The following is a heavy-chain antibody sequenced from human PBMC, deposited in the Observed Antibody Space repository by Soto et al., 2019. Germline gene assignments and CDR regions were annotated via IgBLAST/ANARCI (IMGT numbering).Heavy chain of an antibody. CDR3: AKDTSSSPYYMDV. Sequence: EVQVLESGGGSVQPGGSRRLSGAAAGFTFSSFAMSWVRHAPGKGLEWVSEIAGSTGPTYYADSVKGRFIISRDNSKNTVHLQMNSLRVEDTAVYYCAKDTSSSPYYMDVWGKGTTVTVSS. V-gene: IGHV3-23*01. J-gene: IGHJ6*03. D-gene: IGHD2-2*01. CDR2: IAGSTGPT. CDR1: GFTFSSFA.